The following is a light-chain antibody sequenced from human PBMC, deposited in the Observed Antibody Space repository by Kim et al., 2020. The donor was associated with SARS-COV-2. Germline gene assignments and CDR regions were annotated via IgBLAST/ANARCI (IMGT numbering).Light chain of an antibody. CDR3: QSADSSDTFWV. J-gene: IGLJ3*02. V-gene: IGLV3-25*03. CDR2: EDT. Sequence: SPGQKARITCSGDALPKQYAYWFQQKPGQAPVVVIYEDTERPSGIPERFSGSTSGTTVTLTISGVQAEDEADYYCQSADSSDTFWVFGGGTQLTVL. CDR1: ALPKQY.